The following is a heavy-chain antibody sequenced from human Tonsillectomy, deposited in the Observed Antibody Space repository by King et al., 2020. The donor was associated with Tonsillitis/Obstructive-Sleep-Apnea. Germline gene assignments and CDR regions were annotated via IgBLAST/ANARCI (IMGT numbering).Heavy chain of an antibody. V-gene: IGHV3-43*02. CDR2: ISGDGGST. CDR3: AKDGRSDTAIYFDP. CDR1: GFTFDDYA. Sequence: VQLVESGGGVVQPGGSLRLSCAASGFTFDDYAMHWVRQAPGKGLEWVSLISGDGGSTYYADSVKGRFTISRDNSINSLYLQMNSLRTEDTALYYCAKDGRSDTAIYFDPWGQGTLVTVSS. D-gene: IGHD5-18*01. J-gene: IGHJ5*02.